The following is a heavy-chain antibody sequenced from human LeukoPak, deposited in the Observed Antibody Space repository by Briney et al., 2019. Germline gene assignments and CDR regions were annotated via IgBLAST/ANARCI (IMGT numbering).Heavy chain of an antibody. CDR1: GHTLSEVS. CDR3: ATSDRHFCSPSSCYMPFDF. V-gene: IGHV1-24*01. Sequence: ASVKVSCKVSGHTLSEVSMHWVRQAPGQGLEWVGGFDPRGGETVLAQKFQGRVTLTEDTSADTSSIELRSLRSEDTAVYYCATSDRHFCSPSSCYMPFDFWGLGTLVTVSS. J-gene: IGHJ4*02. D-gene: IGHD2-2*02. CDR2: FDPRGGET.